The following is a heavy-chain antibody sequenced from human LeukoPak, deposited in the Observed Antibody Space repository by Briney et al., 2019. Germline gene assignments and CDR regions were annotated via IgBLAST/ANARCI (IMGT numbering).Heavy chain of an antibody. D-gene: IGHD3-22*01. V-gene: IGHV4-38-2*02. CDR2: IYHSGST. CDR1: GFTFSSYA. CDR3: ARDRGYYDSSGYHFDY. Sequence: PGGSLRLSCAASGFTFSSYAMSWIRQPPGKGLEWIGSIYHSGSTYYNPSLKSRVTISVDTSKNQFSLKLSSVTAADTAVYYCARDRGYYDSSGYHFDYWGQGTLVTVSS. J-gene: IGHJ4*02.